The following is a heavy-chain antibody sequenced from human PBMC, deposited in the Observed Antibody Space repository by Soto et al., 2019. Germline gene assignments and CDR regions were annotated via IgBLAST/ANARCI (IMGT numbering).Heavy chain of an antibody. D-gene: IGHD5-18*01. CDR2: ISYDGSNK. J-gene: IGHJ5*02. CDR3: AKDTGADSCGSSWFDP. Sequence: GGSLRLSCAASGFTFSSYGMHWVRQAPGKGLEWVAVISYDGSNKYYADSVKGRFTISRDNSKNTLYLQMNSLRAEDTAVYYCAKDTGADSCGSSWFDPWGQGTLVTVSS. CDR1: GFTFSSYG. V-gene: IGHV3-30*18.